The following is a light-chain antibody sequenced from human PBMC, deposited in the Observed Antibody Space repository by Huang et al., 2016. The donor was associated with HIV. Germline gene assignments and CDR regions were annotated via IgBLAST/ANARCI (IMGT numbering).Light chain of an antibody. Sequence: DIQVTQSPSSLSASVGDRVTVTCRTSRGISDSLVWYQQKPGRAHKLLVYAASRLESGVPSRFSGSGAGADFTLTINNLQPEDFATYYCQQYYGTPYTFGQGTKVEIK. CDR3: QQYYGTPYT. CDR1: RGISDS. V-gene: IGKV1-NL1*01. CDR2: AAS. J-gene: IGKJ2*01.